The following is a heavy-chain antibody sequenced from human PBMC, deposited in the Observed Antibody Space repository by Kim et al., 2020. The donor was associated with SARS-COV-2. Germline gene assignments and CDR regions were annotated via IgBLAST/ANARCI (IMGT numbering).Heavy chain of an antibody. CDR3: AGGYGSGSYLKHYGMDV. J-gene: IGHJ6*02. Sequence: ASVKVSCKASGGTFSSYAISWVRQAPGQGLGWMGGIIPIFGTANYAQKFQGRVTITADESTSTAYMELSSLRSEDTAVYYCAGGYGSGSYLKHYGMDVWGQGTTVTVSS. V-gene: IGHV1-69*13. CDR1: GGTFSSYA. CDR2: IIPIFGTA. D-gene: IGHD3-10*01.